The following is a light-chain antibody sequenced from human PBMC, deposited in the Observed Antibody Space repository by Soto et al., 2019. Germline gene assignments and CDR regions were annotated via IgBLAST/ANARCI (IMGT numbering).Light chain of an antibody. CDR3: CSYTSSTNYV. Sequence: QSVLTQPASVSGSPGQSITSSCTGTTSDVSIYSYVSWYQQHPGKAPKLMIYGVSNRPSGVSNRFSGAKSGHTASLTISGLQVEDEADYYCCSYTSSTNYVFGPGTKVTVL. CDR1: TSDVSIYSY. J-gene: IGLJ1*01. V-gene: IGLV2-14*01. CDR2: GVS.